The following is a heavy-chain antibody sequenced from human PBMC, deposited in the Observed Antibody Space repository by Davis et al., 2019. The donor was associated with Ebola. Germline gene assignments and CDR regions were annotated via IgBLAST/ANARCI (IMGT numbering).Heavy chain of an antibody. CDR3: ARGSRNMDV. Sequence: GESLKISCAASGFTFSNYWMSWARQAPGKGLECVAHIKEDGSEKLEVDSVKGRFTISRDNAKDSLYLRMNSLRAEDTAVYYCARGSRNMDVWGQGTTVTVSS. V-gene: IGHV3-7*03. CDR2: IKEDGSEK. CDR1: GFTFSNYW. J-gene: IGHJ6*02.